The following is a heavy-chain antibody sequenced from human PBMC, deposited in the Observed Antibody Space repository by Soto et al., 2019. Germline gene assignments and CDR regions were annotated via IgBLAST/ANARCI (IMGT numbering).Heavy chain of an antibody. CDR3: AKEVVAAAYVETSPFDL. D-gene: IGHD5-12*01. J-gene: IGHJ4*02. Sequence: EVQLLESGGDLVQPGGSLTLSCAASGFTFSSYAMGWVRQAPGTGLECVSVIDGSGGDISLADSVKGRFTISRDNSKSTLFLHMSRLRAEDTGRYYGAKEVVAAAYVETSPFDLWGQGTLVTVSS. CDR2: IDGSGGDI. V-gene: IGHV3-23*01. CDR1: GFTFSSYA.